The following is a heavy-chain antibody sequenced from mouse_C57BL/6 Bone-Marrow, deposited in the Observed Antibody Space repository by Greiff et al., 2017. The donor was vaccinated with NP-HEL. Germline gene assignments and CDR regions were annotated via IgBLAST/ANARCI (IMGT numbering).Heavy chain of an antibody. CDR2: IYPRSGNT. Sequence: QVQLQQSGAELARPGASVKLSCKASGYTFTSYGISWVKQRTGQGLEWIGEIYPRSGNTYYNEKFKGKATLTGDKSSSTAYMELRSLTSEDSAVYFCAAWDFDYWGQGTTLTVSS. J-gene: IGHJ2*01. V-gene: IGHV1-81*01. D-gene: IGHD4-1*01. CDR1: GYTFTSYG. CDR3: AAWDFDY.